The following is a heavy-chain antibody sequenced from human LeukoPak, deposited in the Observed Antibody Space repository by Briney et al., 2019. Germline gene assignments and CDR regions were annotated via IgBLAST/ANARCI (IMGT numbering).Heavy chain of an antibody. CDR1: GYTFTDYY. CDR3: ATGPYDFWSVKRGGFDH. CDR2: VDPEDGET. V-gene: IGHV1-69-2*01. Sequence: ASVKISCKVSGYTFTDYYMHWVQQAPGKGLEWMGLVDPEDGETIYAEKFQGRVNITADTSTDTAYMELSSLRSEDTAVYYCATGPYDFWSVKRGGFDHWGQGTLVTVSS. J-gene: IGHJ4*02. D-gene: IGHD3-3*01.